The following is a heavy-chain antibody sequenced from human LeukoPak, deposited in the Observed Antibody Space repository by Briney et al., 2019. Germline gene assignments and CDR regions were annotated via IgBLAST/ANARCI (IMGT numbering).Heavy chain of an antibody. CDR2: INESGDT. Sequence: SETLSLTCGVTGGSFSTHFWAWIRQSPAKGLEWIGEINESGDTDYNPSLKRRAEISIDISRSQFSLTLTSVTAADTAMYYCARVLGIAVVAGATEDNYFDSWGQGALVTVSS. D-gene: IGHD2-2*01. J-gene: IGHJ4*02. CDR3: ARVLGIAVVAGATEDNYFDS. CDR1: GGSFSTHF. V-gene: IGHV4-34*01.